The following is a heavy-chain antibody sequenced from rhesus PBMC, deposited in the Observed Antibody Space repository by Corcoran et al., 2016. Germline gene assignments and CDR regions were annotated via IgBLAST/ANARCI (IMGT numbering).Heavy chain of an antibody. Sequence: EVQLVETGGGLVQPGGSLKLSCAASGFTFSSYGLSWVRQAPGKGLEWVSAINSCGGSTDYADSVQGRFTISRDNAKNTLYLQMSSLRVEDTAVYYCAKTEREAFDFWGQGLRVTVSS. V-gene: IGHV3S5*01. CDR2: INSCGGST. D-gene: IGHD1-44*02. CDR3: AKTEREAFDF. J-gene: IGHJ3*01. CDR1: GFTFSSYG.